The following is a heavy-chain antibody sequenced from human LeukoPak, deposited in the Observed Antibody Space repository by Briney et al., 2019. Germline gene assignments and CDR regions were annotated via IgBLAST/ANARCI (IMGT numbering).Heavy chain of an antibody. CDR1: GYTFTSYA. D-gene: IGHD4-17*01. CDR3: VRYGDYGT. CDR2: INAGNGDT. Sequence: ASVKVSCKASGYTFTSYAMHWVRQAPGQRLEWMGWINAGNGDTKYSQKFQGRVTITRDASANTAYMQLSSLRSEDTAVYYCVRYGDYGTWGQGTLVTVSS. V-gene: IGHV1-3*01. J-gene: IGHJ4*02.